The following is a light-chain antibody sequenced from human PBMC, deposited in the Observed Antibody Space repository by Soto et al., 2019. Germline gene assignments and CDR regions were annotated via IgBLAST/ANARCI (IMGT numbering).Light chain of an antibody. CDR3: QEYRSAPRMYT. J-gene: IGKJ2*01. CDR2: AAS. CDR1: QGIRNF. V-gene: IGKV1-27*01. Sequence: DIQMTQSPSSLSASVGDAVTITCRASQGIRNFLAWYQQKPGEVPKLLIYAASTLQSGVPSRFSGSVSGTDFTLTISSLQPEDVATYSCQEYRSAPRMYTFGQGTKVDIK.